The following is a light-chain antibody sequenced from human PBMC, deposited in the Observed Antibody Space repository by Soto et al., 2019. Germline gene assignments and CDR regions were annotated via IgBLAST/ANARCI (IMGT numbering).Light chain of an antibody. CDR3: QQYNCYSWT. V-gene: IGKV1-5*01. Sequence: DIQMTQSPSTLSASVGDRVTITCRASQSISICLAWYQQKPGEAPNLLVCDASTVATGIRGRFSGAASGTEFTLTISIVQPDYFGTYYCQQYNCYSWTFGQGTKVDI. J-gene: IGKJ1*01. CDR2: DAS. CDR1: QSISIC.